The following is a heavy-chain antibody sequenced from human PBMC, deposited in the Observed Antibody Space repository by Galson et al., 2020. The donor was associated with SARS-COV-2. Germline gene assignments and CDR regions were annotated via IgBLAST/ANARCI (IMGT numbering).Heavy chain of an antibody. V-gene: IGHV4-4*07. CDR3: ARVDSDWRYLDY. Sequence: SETLSLTCTVSGGSISSYYWSWIRQPAGKGLQWIGRIYTTGSTNYHPSLNSRVTMSVDTSKNQFSLRLGSVTAADTAVYYCARVDSDWRYLDYGGQGTLVTVSS. D-gene: IGHD6-19*01. CDR2: IYTTGST. CDR1: GGSISSYY. J-gene: IGHJ4*02.